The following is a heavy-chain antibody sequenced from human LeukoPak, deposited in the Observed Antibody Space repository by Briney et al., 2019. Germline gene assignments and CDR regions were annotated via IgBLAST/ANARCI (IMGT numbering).Heavy chain of an antibody. CDR1: GFTFDDYA. CDR3: ARGTGYDPFDY. D-gene: IGHD5-12*01. CDR2: ISWNSGSI. V-gene: IGHV3-9*01. Sequence: GRSLRLSCAASGFTFDDYAMHWVRQAPGKGLEWVSGISWNSGSIGYADSVKGRFTISRDNAKNSLYLQMNSLRAEDTALYYCARGTGYDPFDYWGQGTLVTVSS. J-gene: IGHJ4*02.